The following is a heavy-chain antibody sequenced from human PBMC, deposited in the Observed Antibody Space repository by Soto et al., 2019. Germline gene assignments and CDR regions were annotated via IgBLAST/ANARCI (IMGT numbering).Heavy chain of an antibody. D-gene: IGHD2-15*01. Sequence: EAQLVESGGGLVQPGGSLRLSCAASGFTFETSWMTWVRQAPGKGLEWVANIKQDGSEKYYVDSVKGRFTISRDNAKNSLYLQMNSLRVEDTAVYFCVRERISSWGQGTLVTVSS. CDR3: VRERISS. CDR2: IKQDGSEK. J-gene: IGHJ4*02. V-gene: IGHV3-7*01. CDR1: GFTFETSW.